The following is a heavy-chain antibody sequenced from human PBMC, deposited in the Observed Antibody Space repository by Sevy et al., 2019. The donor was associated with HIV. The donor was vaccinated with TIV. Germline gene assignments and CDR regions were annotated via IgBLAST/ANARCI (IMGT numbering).Heavy chain of an antibody. J-gene: IGHJ6*03. CDR1: GFTFSSYW. Sequence: GGSLRLSCAASGFTFSSYWMSWVRQAPGKGLEWVANIKQDGSERYYEDSVKGRFTISRDNTKNSLYLQMNSLTVEDTAVYYCARDSQNIVVVPAATINYYYSYYMDVWGKGTTVTVSS. V-gene: IGHV3-7*01. D-gene: IGHD2-2*01. CDR3: ARDSQNIVVVPAATINYYYSYYMDV. CDR2: IKQDGSER.